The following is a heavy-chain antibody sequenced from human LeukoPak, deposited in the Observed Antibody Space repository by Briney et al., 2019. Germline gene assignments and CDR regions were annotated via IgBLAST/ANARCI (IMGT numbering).Heavy chain of an antibody. CDR2: INGDGSNA. D-gene: IGHD1/OR15-1a*01. CDR3: AKQMRD. Sequence: GGSLRLSCATSGFTLSSYWMHWVRQVPGKGLVWVPQINGDGSNAYYADSVKGRFTISRDNAKNTLYLQVNNLRAEDTAVYYCAKQMRDWGQGTLVTVSS. J-gene: IGHJ4*02. V-gene: IGHV3-74*01. CDR1: GFTLSSYW.